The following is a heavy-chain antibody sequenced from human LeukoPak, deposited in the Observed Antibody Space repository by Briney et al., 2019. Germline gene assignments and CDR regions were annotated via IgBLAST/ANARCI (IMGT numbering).Heavy chain of an antibody. J-gene: IGHJ5*02. CDR2: IYHSGST. Sequence: SETLSLTCTVSGYSISSGYYWGWIRQPPGKGLEWIGSIYHSGSTYYNPSLKSRVTISVDTSKDQFSLKLSSVTAADTAVYYCARDVSLFKGFDPWGQGTLVTVSS. D-gene: IGHD2-8*01. CDR3: ARDVSLFKGFDP. CDR1: GYSISSGYY. V-gene: IGHV4-38-2*02.